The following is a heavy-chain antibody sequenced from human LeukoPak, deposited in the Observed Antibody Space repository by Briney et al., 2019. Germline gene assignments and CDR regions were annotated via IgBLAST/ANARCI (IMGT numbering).Heavy chain of an antibody. CDR1: GGSISSGGYY. CDR3: ARVGRGYDILTGYSPYYFDY. CDR2: INYSGST. Sequence: SETLSLTCTVSGGSISSGGYYWSWIRQHPGKGLEWIGYINYSGSTYYNPSLKSRVTISVDTSKNQFSLKLSSVTAADTAVYYCARVGRGYDILTGYSPYYFDYWGQGTLVTVSS. D-gene: IGHD3-9*01. J-gene: IGHJ4*02. V-gene: IGHV4-31*03.